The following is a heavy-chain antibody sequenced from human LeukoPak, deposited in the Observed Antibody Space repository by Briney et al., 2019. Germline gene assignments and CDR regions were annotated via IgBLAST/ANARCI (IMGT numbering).Heavy chain of an antibody. J-gene: IGHJ3*02. Sequence: GGSLRLSCAASGFTFSSHWMYWVRQGPGKGLVWVSRISGDGSSRSYADSVKGRFTISGDNAKNTLYLQMNSLRADDTAVYYCARCSTSCYDIWGQGTMVTVSS. D-gene: IGHD2-2*01. CDR3: ARCSTSCYDI. CDR1: GFTFSSHW. V-gene: IGHV3-74*01. CDR2: ISGDGSSR.